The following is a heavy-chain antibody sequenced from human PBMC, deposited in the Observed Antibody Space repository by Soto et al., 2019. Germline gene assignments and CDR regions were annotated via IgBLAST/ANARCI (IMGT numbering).Heavy chain of an antibody. CDR3: ATAAGTGY. CDR1: GFTFDDYA. Sequence: EVQLVESGGGLVQPGRSLRLSCAASGFTFDDYAMHWVRQAPGKGLEWVSGISWNSGTIGYADSVKGRFTISRDNAKNPLYLQMNSLRAEDTALYYCATAAGTGYWGQGTLVTVSS. D-gene: IGHD6-13*01. J-gene: IGHJ4*02. CDR2: ISWNSGTI. V-gene: IGHV3-9*01.